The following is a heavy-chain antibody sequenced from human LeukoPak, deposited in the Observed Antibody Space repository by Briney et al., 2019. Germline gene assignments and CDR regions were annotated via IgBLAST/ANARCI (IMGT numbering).Heavy chain of an antibody. J-gene: IGHJ6*03. V-gene: IGHV3-30*02. CDR2: IRYDGSYK. CDR3: AKDTVKVTTIRRVPHYMDV. CDR1: GFTFSSYS. D-gene: IGHD5-12*01. Sequence: PGGSLRLSCAASGFTFSSYSMNWVRQAPGKGLEWVAFIRYDGSYKNYADSVKGRFTISRDISKSTLYLQMNSLRAEDTAVYYCAKDTVKVTTIRRVPHYMDVWGKGTTVTISS.